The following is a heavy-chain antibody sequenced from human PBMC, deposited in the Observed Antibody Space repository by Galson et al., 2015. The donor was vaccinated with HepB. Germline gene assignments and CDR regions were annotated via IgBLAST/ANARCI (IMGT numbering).Heavy chain of an antibody. Sequence: SLRLSCAASGFTFSSYGMHWVRQAPGKGLEWVAVIWHDGSNKYYADSVKGRFTISRDNSKNTLYLQMNSLRAEDTAVYYCAKPQTRYCSSTSCYDTGFDYWGQGTLVTVSS. V-gene: IGHV3-33*06. CDR1: GFTFSSYG. CDR3: AKPQTRYCSSTSCYDTGFDY. J-gene: IGHJ4*02. CDR2: IWHDGSNK. D-gene: IGHD2-2*01.